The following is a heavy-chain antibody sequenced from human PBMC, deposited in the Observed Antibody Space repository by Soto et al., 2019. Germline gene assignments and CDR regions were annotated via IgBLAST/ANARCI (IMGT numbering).Heavy chain of an antibody. V-gene: IGHV1-18*04. CDR2: ISPYNGNT. J-gene: IGHJ5*02. D-gene: IGHD6-19*01. CDR1: GYMFTYYG. Sequence: QVQLVQSGAEVKKPGASVKVSCKASGYMFTYYGISWVRQAPGQGLEWMGWISPYNGNTNYAQKLQGRVTMTTDTSTSTAYMELRSLRSDATALYYCARESSSGWAKWFDPWGQGTLVTVSS. CDR3: ARESSSGWAKWFDP.